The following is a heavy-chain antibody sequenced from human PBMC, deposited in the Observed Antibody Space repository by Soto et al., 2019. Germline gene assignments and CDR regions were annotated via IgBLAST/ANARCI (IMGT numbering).Heavy chain of an antibody. Sequence: GRSQRLSCAASGFTFIIYWWSWVRQAPGKGLEWVANIKQDGSEKYYVDSVKGRFTISRDNAKNSLYLQMNRLRAEDTAVYYCARFYYDSSGYLPSPYYYYYGMDVWGQGTTVTVSS. D-gene: IGHD3-22*01. CDR2: IKQDGSEK. V-gene: IGHV3-7*04. CDR3: ARFYYDSSGYLPSPYYYYYGMDV. J-gene: IGHJ6*02. CDR1: GFTFIIYW.